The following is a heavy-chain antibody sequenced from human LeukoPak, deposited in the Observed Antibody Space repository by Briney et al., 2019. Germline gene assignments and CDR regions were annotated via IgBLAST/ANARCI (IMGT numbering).Heavy chain of an antibody. CDR2: IYTSGST. J-gene: IGHJ6*03. CDR1: GGSISSYY. V-gene: IGHV4-4*07. D-gene: IGHD6-13*01. Sequence: PSETLSLTCTVSGGSISSYYWSWIRQPAGKGLEWIGRIYTSGSTNYNPSLKSRVTISVDTSKNQFSLKLSSVTAADTAVYYCARLQYSSSWYLGYYYMDVWGKGTTVTVSS. CDR3: ARLQYSSSWYLGYYYMDV.